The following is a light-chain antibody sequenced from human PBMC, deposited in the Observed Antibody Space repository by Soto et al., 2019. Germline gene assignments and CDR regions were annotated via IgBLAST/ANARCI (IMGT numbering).Light chain of an antibody. J-gene: IGLJ1*01. V-gene: IGLV1-44*01. CDR3: ATWDDSRKGV. CDR2: TNN. CDR1: TSNIESHS. Sequence: QSVLTQPPSASGTPGQRIIISCSGSTSNIESHSVNWYQQVPGTAPKLLIVTNNQRPSGVPDRFSGSKSGASASLAISGLQSEDEATYYCATWDDSRKGVFGTGTK.